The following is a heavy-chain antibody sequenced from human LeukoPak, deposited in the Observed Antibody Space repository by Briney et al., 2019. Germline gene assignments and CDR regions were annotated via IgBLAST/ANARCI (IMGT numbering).Heavy chain of an antibody. CDR3: ARGPNNYSLDY. V-gene: IGHV3-21*01. J-gene: IGHJ4*02. CDR2: ISGSSSFI. D-gene: IGHD1-20*01. Sequence: PGGSLRLSCAASEFTFSSYGMYWVRQAPGKGLEWVSFISGSSSFIYYADSVKGRFTISRDNTKNSPYLQMNSLRAEDTAVYYCARGPNNYSLDYWGQGTLVTVSS. CDR1: EFTFSSYG.